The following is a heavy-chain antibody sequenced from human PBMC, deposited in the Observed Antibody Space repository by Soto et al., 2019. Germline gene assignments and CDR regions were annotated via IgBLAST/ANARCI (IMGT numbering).Heavy chain of an antibody. D-gene: IGHD1-26*01. CDR2: INPSGGST. Sequence: QVQLVQSGAEVKKPGASVKVSCKASGYTFTSYYMHWVRQAPGQGLEWMGIINPSGGSTSYAQKFQGRVTMTWDTSTSTVYMELSSLRSEDTAVYYCARDFGSTAGATTFDYWGQGTLVTVSS. V-gene: IGHV1-46*01. CDR3: ARDFGSTAGATTFDY. J-gene: IGHJ4*02. CDR1: GYTFTSYY.